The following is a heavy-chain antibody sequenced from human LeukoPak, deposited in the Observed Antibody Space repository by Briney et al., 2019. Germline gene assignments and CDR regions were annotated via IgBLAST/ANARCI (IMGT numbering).Heavy chain of an antibody. J-gene: IGHJ6*03. D-gene: IGHD6-13*01. V-gene: IGHV4-61*02. CDR3: ARDGYSSSWYGYYYYMDV. Sequence: SETLSLTCTVSGGSINSGSYYWSWIRQPAGKGLEWIGRIYTSGSTNYNPSLKSRVTISVDTSKNQFSLKLSSVTAADTAVYYCARDGYSSSWYGYYYYMDVWGKGTTVTISS. CDR1: GGSINSGSYY. CDR2: IYTSGST.